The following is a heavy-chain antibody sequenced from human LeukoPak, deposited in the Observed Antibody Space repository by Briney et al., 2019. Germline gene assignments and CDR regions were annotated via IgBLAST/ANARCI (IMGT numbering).Heavy chain of an antibody. J-gene: IGHJ4*02. CDR1: GGSFSGYY. CDR3: ARHSSREGFVY. Sequence: SETLSLTCAVYGGSFSGYYWSWIRQPPGKGLEWIGEINHSGSTNYNPSLKSRVTISVDTSKNQFSLKLSSVTAADTAVYYCARHSSREGFVYWGQGTLVTVSS. D-gene: IGHD6-13*01. CDR2: INHSGST. V-gene: IGHV4-34*01.